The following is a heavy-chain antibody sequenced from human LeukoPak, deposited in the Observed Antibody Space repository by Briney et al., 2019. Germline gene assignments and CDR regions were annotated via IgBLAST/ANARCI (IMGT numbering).Heavy chain of an antibody. V-gene: IGHV4-34*01. Sequence: SETLSLTCAVYGGSFSGYYWSWIRQPPGKGLEWIGEINHSGSTNYNPSLKSRVTISVDTSKNQFSLKLSSVTAADTAVYYCARLSGSYWLPAYYLDYWGQGTLVTVSS. CDR1: GGSFSGYY. D-gene: IGHD1-26*01. J-gene: IGHJ4*02. CDR2: INHSGST. CDR3: ARLSGSYWLPAYYLDY.